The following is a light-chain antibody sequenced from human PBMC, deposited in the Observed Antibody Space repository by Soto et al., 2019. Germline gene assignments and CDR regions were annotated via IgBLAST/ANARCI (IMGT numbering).Light chain of an antibody. CDR2: DVS. V-gene: IGLV2-11*01. CDR1: SSDVGGYNY. CDR3: CSYAGSYTLI. Sequence: QSALTQPHSVSGSPGQSVTISCTGTSSDVGGYNYVSWYQQHPGKAPKLMIYDVSKRPPGVPDRFSGSKSGNTASLTISGLQAEDEADYYCCSYAGSYTLIFGTGTKVTVL. J-gene: IGLJ1*01.